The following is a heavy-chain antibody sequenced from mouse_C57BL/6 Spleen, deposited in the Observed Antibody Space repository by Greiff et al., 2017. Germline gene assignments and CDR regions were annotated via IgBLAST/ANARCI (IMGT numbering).Heavy chain of an antibody. Sequence: EVKLQESGPELVKPGASVKMSCKASGYTFTDYNMHWVKQSHGKSLEWIGYINPNNGGTSYNQKFKGKATLTVNKSSSTAYMELRSLTSEDSAVYYCASPLYYGSSPWYFDVWGTGTTVTVSS. CDR3: ASPLYYGSSPWYFDV. CDR1: GYTFTDYN. D-gene: IGHD1-1*01. J-gene: IGHJ1*03. V-gene: IGHV1-22*01. CDR2: INPNNGGT.